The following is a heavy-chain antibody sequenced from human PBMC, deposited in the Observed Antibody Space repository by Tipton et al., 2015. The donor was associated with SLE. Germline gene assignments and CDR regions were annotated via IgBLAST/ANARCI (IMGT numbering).Heavy chain of an antibody. Sequence: TLSLTCTVSGGSVSSGSYYWSWIRQPPGKGLEWIGYIYYSGSTNYNPSLKSRVTISVDTSKNQFSLKLSSVTAADTAVYYCARSPYSNYDRYYYGMDVWGQGTMVTVSS. V-gene: IGHV4-61*01. J-gene: IGHJ6*02. D-gene: IGHD4-11*01. CDR1: GGSVSSGSYY. CDR2: IYYSGST. CDR3: ARSPYSNYDRYYYGMDV.